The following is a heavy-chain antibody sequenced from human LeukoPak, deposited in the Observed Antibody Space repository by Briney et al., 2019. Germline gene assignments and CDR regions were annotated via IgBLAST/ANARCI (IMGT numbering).Heavy chain of an antibody. D-gene: IGHD1-26*01. J-gene: IGHJ3*02. CDR2: INPNSGGT. CDR3: ARGDGIVGATTGAFDI. Sequence: ASVKVSCRASGYTFTGYYMHWVRQAPGQGLEWMGWINPNSGGTNYAQKFQGRVTMTRDTSISTAYMELSRLGSDDTAVYYCARGDGIVGATTGAFDIWGQGTMVTVSS. V-gene: IGHV1-2*02. CDR1: GYTFTGYY.